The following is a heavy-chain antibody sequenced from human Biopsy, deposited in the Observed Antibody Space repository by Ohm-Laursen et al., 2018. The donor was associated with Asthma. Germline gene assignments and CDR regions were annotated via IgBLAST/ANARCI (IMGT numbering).Heavy chain of an antibody. Sequence: SLRLSCAASGFTFSSYWMSWVHQAPGKGLEWVANIKQDGSEKYYVDSVKGRFTISRDNAKNSLYLQMNSLRAEDTAVYYCAREGHEYCSSTSCASFDYWGQGALVTVSS. CDR2: IKQDGSEK. V-gene: IGHV3-7*01. CDR1: GFTFSSYW. CDR3: AREGHEYCSSTSCASFDY. J-gene: IGHJ4*02. D-gene: IGHD2-2*01.